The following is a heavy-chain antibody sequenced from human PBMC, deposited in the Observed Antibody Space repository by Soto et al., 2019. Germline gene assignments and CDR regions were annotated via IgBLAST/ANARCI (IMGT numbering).Heavy chain of an antibody. V-gene: IGHV1-3*01. CDR1: GYTFNTYT. CDR3: TRDVRRNWFDP. Sequence: LVQSGAEVEKPGASVIVSCKASGYTFNTYTLHWVRQAPGQGPEWLGSINPGYGNTKYSQKFPGRVTITRDTPATVAYMELSSLTSEDTAVDYCTRDVRRNWFDPWGQGTLVTVSS. CDR2: INPGYGNT. J-gene: IGHJ5*02.